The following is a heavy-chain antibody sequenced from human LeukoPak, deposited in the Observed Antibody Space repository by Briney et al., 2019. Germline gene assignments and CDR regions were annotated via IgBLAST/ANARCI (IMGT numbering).Heavy chain of an antibody. J-gene: IGHJ4*02. CDR2: MNPNSGNT. Sequence: ASVKVSCKASGYTFTSYDINWVRQATRQGLEWMGWMNPNSGNTGYAQKFQGRVTMTRNTSISTAYMELSSLRSEDTAVYYCARGRFRDELRFLEWLLPFDYWGQGTLVTVSS. CDR3: ARGRFRDELRFLEWLLPFDY. V-gene: IGHV1-8*01. CDR1: GYTFTSYD. D-gene: IGHD3-3*01.